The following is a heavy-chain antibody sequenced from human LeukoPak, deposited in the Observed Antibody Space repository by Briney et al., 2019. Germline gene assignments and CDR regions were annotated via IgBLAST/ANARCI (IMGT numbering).Heavy chain of an antibody. D-gene: IGHD5-18*01. Sequence: SETLSLTCTGSGGCISSYYWSWIRQPPGKGLEWIGYIYYSGSTNYNPSLKSRVTISVDTSKNQFSLKLSSVTAADTAVYYCARASLSYGYVTWGQGTLVTVSS. V-gene: IGHV4-59*01. CDR2: IYYSGST. CDR1: GGCISSYY. CDR3: ARASLSYGYVT. J-gene: IGHJ5*02.